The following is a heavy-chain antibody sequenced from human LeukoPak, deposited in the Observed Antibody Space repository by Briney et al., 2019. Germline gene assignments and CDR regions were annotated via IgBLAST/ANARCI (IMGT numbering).Heavy chain of an antibody. CDR3: ARCHDSNDAFDI. CDR2: ISAYNGNT. J-gene: IGHJ3*02. V-gene: IGHV1-18*01. Sequence: ASVKVPCTASGYTFTSYGISWVRQAPGQGVEWMGWISAYNGNTNYAQKLQGRVTMTTDTSTSTAYMELRSLRSDDTAVYYCARCHDSNDAFDIWGQGTMVTVSS. D-gene: IGHD3-22*01. CDR1: GYTFTSYG.